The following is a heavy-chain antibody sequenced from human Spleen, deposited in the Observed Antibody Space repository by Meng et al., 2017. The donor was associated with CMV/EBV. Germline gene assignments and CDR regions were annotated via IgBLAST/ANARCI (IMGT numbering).Heavy chain of an antibody. CDR1: GYSITSGYH. D-gene: IGHD2-15*01. Sequence: SETLSLTCNVSGYSITSGYHWGWIRQPPGKGLEWIGSIYHSGSTYYNPSLKSRVTISVDTSKNQFSLKLRSVTAADTAVYYCAREHCDGGSCFDPWGQGTLVTVSS. CDR2: IYHSGST. V-gene: IGHV4-38-2*02. CDR3: AREHCDGGSCFDP. J-gene: IGHJ5*02.